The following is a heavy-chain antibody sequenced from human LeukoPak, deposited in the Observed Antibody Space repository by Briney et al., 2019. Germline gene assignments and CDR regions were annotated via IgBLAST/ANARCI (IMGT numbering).Heavy chain of an antibody. CDR1: GFTFRDFY. J-gene: IGHJ4*02. CDR3: TRDPRLCDY. Sequence: GGSLRLSCAASGFTFRDFYMTWIRQAPGKGLEWVAYIGPSGTIMNYADSVKGRFTVSRDNAENSLYLHMNSLRAEDTAVYYCTRDPRLCDYWGQGTLVSVSS. V-gene: IGHV3-11*01. CDR2: IGPSGTIM.